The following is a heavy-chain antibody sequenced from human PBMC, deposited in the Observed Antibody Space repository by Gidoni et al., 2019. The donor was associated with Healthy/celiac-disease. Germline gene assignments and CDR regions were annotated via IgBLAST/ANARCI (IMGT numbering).Heavy chain of an antibody. CDR2: ISSSSSYI. CDR1: GFTFSSYS. V-gene: IGHV3-21*01. Sequence: EVQLVESGGGLVKPGGSLRLSCAASGFTFSSYSMNWVRQAPGKGLEWVSSISSSSSYIYYADSVKGRFTISRDNAKNSLYLQMNSLRAEDTAVYYCARDDAYYYDSSGSLPQHWGQGTLVTVSS. D-gene: IGHD3-22*01. CDR3: ARDDAYYYDSSGSLPQH. J-gene: IGHJ1*01.